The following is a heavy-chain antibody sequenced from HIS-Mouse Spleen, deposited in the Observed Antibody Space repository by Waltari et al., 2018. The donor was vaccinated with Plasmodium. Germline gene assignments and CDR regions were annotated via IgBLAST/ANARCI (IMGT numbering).Heavy chain of an antibody. V-gene: IGHV4-31*03. CDR3: ARSIAATVTFYFDY. D-gene: IGHD6-13*01. Sequence: QVQLQESGPGLVKPSQTLSLTRTVSGGSISSGGSYWSWIRQHPGKGLEWIGYIYYSGSTYYNPSLKSRVTISVDTSKNQFSLKLSSVTAADTAVYYCARSIAATVTFYFDYWGQGTLVTVSS. J-gene: IGHJ4*02. CDR1: GGSISSGGSY. CDR2: IYYSGST.